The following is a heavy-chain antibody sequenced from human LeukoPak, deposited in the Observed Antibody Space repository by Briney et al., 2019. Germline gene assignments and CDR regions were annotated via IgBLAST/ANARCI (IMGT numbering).Heavy chain of an antibody. Sequence: GGSLRLSCAASGFTFSTYWMHWVRQAPGKGLVWVSRINSDGSSTSYADSAKGRFTISRDNAKNTLYLQMNSLRAEDTAVYYCARDPDSSGYYWNWGQGTLVTVSS. CDR3: ARDPDSSGYYWN. V-gene: IGHV3-74*01. CDR1: GFTFSTYW. J-gene: IGHJ4*02. D-gene: IGHD3-22*01. CDR2: INSDGSST.